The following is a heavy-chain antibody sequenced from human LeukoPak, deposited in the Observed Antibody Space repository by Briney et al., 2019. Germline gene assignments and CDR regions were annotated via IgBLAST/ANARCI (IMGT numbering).Heavy chain of an antibody. CDR3: AKRGNPAVGHHYLDV. D-gene: IGHD2-2*01. CDR1: GFTFSYYD. Sequence: GGSLRLSCAASGFTFSYYDMSWVRQAPGKGLEWVAPITLSGGSTFYADSVKGRFTISRDNSKNTLYLQINSLSAEDTAVYYCAKRGNPAVGHHYLDVWGKGTTVSVSS. V-gene: IGHV3-23*01. J-gene: IGHJ6*03. CDR2: ITLSGGST.